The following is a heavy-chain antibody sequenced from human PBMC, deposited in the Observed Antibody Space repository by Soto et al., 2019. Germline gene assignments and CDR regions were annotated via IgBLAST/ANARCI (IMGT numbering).Heavy chain of an antibody. CDR1: GFTFSSYG. Sequence: QVQLVASGGGVVQPGRSLRLSCAASGFTFSSYGMHWVRQAPGKGLEWVAVISYDGSNKYYADSVKGRFTISRDNSKNTLYLQMNSLRAEDTAVYYCAKDFGYSRSSGYFDYWGQGTLVTVSS. CDR2: ISYDGSNK. CDR3: AKDFGYSRSSGYFDY. J-gene: IGHJ4*02. V-gene: IGHV3-30*18. D-gene: IGHD6-6*01.